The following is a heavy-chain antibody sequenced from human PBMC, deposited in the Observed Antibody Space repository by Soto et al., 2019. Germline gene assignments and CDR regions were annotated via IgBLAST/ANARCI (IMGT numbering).Heavy chain of an antibody. J-gene: IGHJ6*02. V-gene: IGHV3-30*18. Sequence: GGSLRLSCAASGFTFSSYGMHWVRQAPGKGLEWVAVKSYDGSNKYYADSVKGRFTISRDNSKNTLYLQMNSLRAEDTAVYYCAKDFWSGPLLGYYYYYGMDVWGQGTTVTVSS. CDR1: GFTFSSYG. CDR3: AKDFWSGPLLGYYYYYGMDV. CDR2: KSYDGSNK. D-gene: IGHD3-3*01.